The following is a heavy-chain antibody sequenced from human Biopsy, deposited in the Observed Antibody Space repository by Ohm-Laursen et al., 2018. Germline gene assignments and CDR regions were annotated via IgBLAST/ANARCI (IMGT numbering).Heavy chain of an antibody. CDR2: INRSGRT. D-gene: IGHD3-22*01. V-gene: IGHV4-34*01. CDR3: VRGVDYYDPYHYYALDV. J-gene: IGHJ6*02. CDR1: GESFNGYY. Sequence: SDTLSLTCAVYGESFNGYYRSWIRQTPGKGLEWIGEINRSGRTNYNPSLKSRVTISVDTSKNQFSLKVRSVTAAGTAVYYCVRGVDYYDPYHYYALDVWGQGTTVTVSS.